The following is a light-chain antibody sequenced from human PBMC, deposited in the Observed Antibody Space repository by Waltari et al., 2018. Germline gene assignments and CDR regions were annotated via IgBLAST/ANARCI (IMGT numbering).Light chain of an antibody. CDR3: QVWDSSSVHPVV. CDR2: YDS. Sequence: SYVLTHAPSVSVAPGQTAWLTCGGNNIGGKSVHWYQQKPGQAPPLVIYYDSDRPSGIPERFSGSNSGNTATLTISRVEAGDEADYYCQVWDSSSVHPVVFGGGTKLTVL. CDR1: NIGGKS. J-gene: IGLJ3*02. V-gene: IGLV3-21*04.